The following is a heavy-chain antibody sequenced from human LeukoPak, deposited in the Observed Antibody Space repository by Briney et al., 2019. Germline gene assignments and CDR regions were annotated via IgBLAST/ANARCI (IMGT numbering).Heavy chain of an antibody. Sequence: GGSLRLSCAASGFTFISYSMNWVRQAPGGGREWVSSISSSSSYIYYADSVKGRFTISRDNAKNSLYLQMNSLRAQDTAVYYCARERVSPVWLAPWGQGTLVTVSS. CDR1: GFTFISYS. D-gene: IGHD3-10*01. CDR3: ARERVSPVWLAP. J-gene: IGHJ5*02. CDR2: ISSSSSYI. V-gene: IGHV3-21*01.